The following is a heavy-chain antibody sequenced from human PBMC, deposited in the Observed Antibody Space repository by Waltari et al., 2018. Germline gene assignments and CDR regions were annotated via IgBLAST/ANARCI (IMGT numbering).Heavy chain of an antibody. CDR2: IYTSGST. V-gene: IGHV4-4*07. Sequence: QVQLQESGPGLVKPSETLSLTCTVSGGSISSYYWSWIRQRAGKGLEWIGRIYTSGSTNYNPSLKSRVTMSVDTSKNQFSLKLSSVTAADTAVYYCARAPFGRFLEWLPVDYWGQGTLVTVSS. D-gene: IGHD3-3*01. CDR3: ARAPFGRFLEWLPVDY. CDR1: GGSISSYY. J-gene: IGHJ4*02.